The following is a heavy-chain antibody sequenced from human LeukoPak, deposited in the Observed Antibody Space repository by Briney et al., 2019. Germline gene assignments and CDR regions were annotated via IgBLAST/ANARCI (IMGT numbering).Heavy chain of an antibody. CDR3: ARGHYYDSSGYTAGDY. D-gene: IGHD3-22*01. CDR1: GYTFTSYG. Sequence: ASVKVSCKASGYTFTSYGISWVRQAPGQGLEWMGWISAYNGNTNYAQKLQGRVTMTTDTSTSTAYMELRSLRSDDTAVYYCARGHYYDSSGYTAGDYWGQGTLVTVSS. V-gene: IGHV1-18*01. CDR2: ISAYNGNT. J-gene: IGHJ4*02.